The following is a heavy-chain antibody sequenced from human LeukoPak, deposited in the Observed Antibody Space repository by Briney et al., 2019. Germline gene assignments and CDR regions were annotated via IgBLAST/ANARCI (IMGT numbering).Heavy chain of an antibody. CDR3: ARPHSSSSTFFDY. CDR1: GGSISSYY. V-gene: IGHV4-59*08. D-gene: IGHD6-6*01. CDR2: IYHSGST. J-gene: IGHJ4*02. Sequence: SETLSLTCTVSGGSISSYYWSWIRQPPGKGLEWIGSIYHSGSTYYNPSLKSRVTISVDTSKNQFSLKLSSVTAADTAVYYCARPHSSSSTFFDYWGQGTLVTVSS.